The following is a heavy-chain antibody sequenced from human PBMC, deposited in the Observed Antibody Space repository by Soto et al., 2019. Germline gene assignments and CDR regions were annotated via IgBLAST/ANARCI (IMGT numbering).Heavy chain of an antibody. J-gene: IGHJ5*02. CDR2: TYYRSKWYN. CDR3: ARVVEDSSSWYEVWFDP. V-gene: IGHV6-1*01. D-gene: IGHD6-13*01. CDR1: GDSVSSNSAA. Sequence: PSQTLSLTCVISGDSVSSNSAAWNWIRQSPSRGLEWLGRTYYRSKWYNDYAVSVKSRITINPDTSKNQFSLQLNSVTPEDTAVYYCARVVEDSSSWYEVWFDPWGQGTLVTVSS.